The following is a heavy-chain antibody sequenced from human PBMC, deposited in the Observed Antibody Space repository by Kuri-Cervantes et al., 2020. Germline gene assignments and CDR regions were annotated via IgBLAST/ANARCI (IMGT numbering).Heavy chain of an antibody. Sequence: ASVKVSCKASGYTFTGYYMHWVRQAPGQGLEWMGWINPNSGGTNYAQKFQGRVTMTRDTSISTAYMELSRLRSDDTAVYYCAKGENYYDSSGFSNYFDYWGQGTLVTVSS. V-gene: IGHV1-2*02. J-gene: IGHJ4*02. CDR1: GYTFTGYY. CDR3: AKGENYYDSSGFSNYFDY. CDR2: INPNSGGT. D-gene: IGHD3-22*01.